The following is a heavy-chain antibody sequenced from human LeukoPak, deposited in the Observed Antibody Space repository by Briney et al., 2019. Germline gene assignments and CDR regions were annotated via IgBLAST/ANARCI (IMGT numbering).Heavy chain of an antibody. CDR2: MSYSGRT. V-gene: IGHV4-59*01. CDR3: AQQVVGTSNSFDV. J-gene: IGHJ3*01. Sequence: SETLSLICNVSGASINAYYWTWIRQSPQKGLEWIASMSYSGRTDSNPSLKSRVSMSVGPSKSQFSLRLTSVTAADTAIYYCAQQVVGTSNSFDVWGQGTFVAVSS. D-gene: IGHD6-13*01. CDR1: GASINAYY.